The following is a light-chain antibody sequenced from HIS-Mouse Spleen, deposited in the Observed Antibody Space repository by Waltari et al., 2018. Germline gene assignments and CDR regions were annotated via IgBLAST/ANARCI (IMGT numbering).Light chain of an antibody. CDR2: EVS. V-gene: IGLV2-8*01. Sequence: LTQPPSASGSPGQSVTIPCTGTSSDVGGYNYVSWYQQHPGKAPKLMIYEVSKRPSGVPDRFSGSKSGNTASLTVSGLQAEDEADYYCSSYAGSNNLVFGGGTKLTVL. J-gene: IGLJ2*01. CDR3: SSYAGSNNLV. CDR1: SSDVGGYNY.